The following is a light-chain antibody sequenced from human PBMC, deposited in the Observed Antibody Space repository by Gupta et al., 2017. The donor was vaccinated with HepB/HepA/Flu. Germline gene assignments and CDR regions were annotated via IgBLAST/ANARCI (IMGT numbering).Light chain of an antibody. CDR3: SAYTSTSTVV. Sequence: QPASVSGSPGQSLTISCTGTSTDIGAYNYVSWYQQHSGKVPTLLIYGVRNRPSGISDRFSGSASGNTASLTISGLQAEDEASYYCSAYTSTSTVVFGGGTKLTVL. CDR1: STDIGAYNY. CDR2: GVR. J-gene: IGLJ2*01. V-gene: IGLV2-14*01.